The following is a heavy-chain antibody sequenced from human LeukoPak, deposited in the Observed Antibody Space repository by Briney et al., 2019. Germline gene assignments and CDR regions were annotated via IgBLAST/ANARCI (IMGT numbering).Heavy chain of an antibody. J-gene: IGHJ6*03. V-gene: IGHV1-46*01. CDR2: INPSGGST. CDR1: GYTFTSHD. CDR3: ARGRSIVVVPAASLYYYYMDV. Sequence: ASVKVSCKASGYTFTSHDINWVRQAPGQGLEWMGIINPSGGSTSYAQKFQGRVTMTRDTSTSTVYMELSSLRSEDTAVYYCARGRSIVVVPAASLYYYYMDVWGKGTTVTVSS. D-gene: IGHD2-2*01.